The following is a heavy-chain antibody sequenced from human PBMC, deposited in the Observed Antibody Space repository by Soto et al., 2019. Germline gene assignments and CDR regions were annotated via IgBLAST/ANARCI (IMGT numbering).Heavy chain of an antibody. CDR2: IAGSSGTK. CDR3: AKGMTPGGWYDFEY. Sequence: GRSLRLSCVASGFTFITSAMSWVRQAPGKGLEWVSVIAGSSGTKKYADSVKGRFTISRDNSKNTMFLQMNSLREEDTAIYYCAKGMTPGGWYDFEYWSQGTVVTVSS. V-gene: IGHV3-23*01. J-gene: IGHJ4*02. D-gene: IGHD6-19*01. CDR1: GFTFITSA.